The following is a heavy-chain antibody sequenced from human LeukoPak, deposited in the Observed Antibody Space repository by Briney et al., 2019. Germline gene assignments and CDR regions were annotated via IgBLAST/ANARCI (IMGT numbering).Heavy chain of an antibody. V-gene: IGHV3-7*01. Sequence: GGSLRLSCAASGFTFSSYWMSWVRQAPGKGLEWVANIKQDGSEEYYVDSVKGRFTISRDNAKNSLYLQMNSLRAEDTAVYYCAMGRADYGMDVWGQGTTVTVSS. D-gene: IGHD3-10*01. CDR2: IKQDGSEE. CDR3: AMGRADYGMDV. CDR1: GFTFSSYW. J-gene: IGHJ6*02.